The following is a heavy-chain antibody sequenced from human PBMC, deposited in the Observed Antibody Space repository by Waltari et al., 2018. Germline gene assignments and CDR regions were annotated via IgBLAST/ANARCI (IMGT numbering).Heavy chain of an antibody. CDR1: GYTFTSYG. CDR3: ARDLVVAATQDDY. J-gene: IGHJ4*02. D-gene: IGHD2-15*01. CDR2: ISPYYGNT. Sequence: QVQLVQSGAEVKKPGASVKVSCKASGYTFTSYGISWVRQAPGQGLEWMRWISPYYGNTNYAQKLQGRGTRTTDTTTGTAYRELESLRSDDTAVYYCARDLVVAATQDDYWGQGTLVTVSS. V-gene: IGHV1-18*01.